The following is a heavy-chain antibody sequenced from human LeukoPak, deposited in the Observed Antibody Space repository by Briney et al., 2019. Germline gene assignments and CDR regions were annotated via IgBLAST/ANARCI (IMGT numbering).Heavy chain of an antibody. J-gene: IGHJ4*02. CDR3: AKVISGYSYQPFDY. CDR2: ISGSGGGT. CDR1: GFTFSSYG. D-gene: IGHD3-22*01. V-gene: IGHV3-23*01. Sequence: GGSLRLSCAASGFTFSSYGMSWVRQAPGKGPEWVTGISGSGGGTFYADSVKGRFTISRDNSKNTLYLQMNSLRAEDRAVYYCAKVISGYSYQPFDYWGQGTLVTVSS.